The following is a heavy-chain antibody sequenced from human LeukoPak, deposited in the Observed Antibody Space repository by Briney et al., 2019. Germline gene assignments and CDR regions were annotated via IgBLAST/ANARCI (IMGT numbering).Heavy chain of an antibody. D-gene: IGHD3-22*01. CDR3: ATDRGFYDSSGYYFNWSDP. Sequence: AASVRVSCKVSGYTLTELSMHWVRQAPGKGLEWMGGLDPEDGETIYAQRFQGRVTMTEDTSTDTAYMELSSLRSEDTAVYYCATDRGFYDSSGYYFNWSDPWGQGTLVTVSS. CDR2: LDPEDGET. V-gene: IGHV1-24*01. J-gene: IGHJ5*02. CDR1: GYTLTELS.